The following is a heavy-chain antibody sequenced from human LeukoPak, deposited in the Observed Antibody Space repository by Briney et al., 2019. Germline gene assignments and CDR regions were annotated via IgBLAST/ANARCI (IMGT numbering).Heavy chain of an antibody. Sequence: SQTLSLTCTVSGGSISTGSYYWNWIRQPAGKGLEWIGRIYTSGSTNYNPSLKSRVTLSVDTSKNQFSLKLNSVTAADTPVYYCARVARSMSSSSEDSWGQGTLVTVSS. J-gene: IGHJ4*02. CDR1: GGSISTGSYY. V-gene: IGHV4-61*02. CDR3: ARVARSMSSSSEDS. CDR2: IYTSGST. D-gene: IGHD6-13*01.